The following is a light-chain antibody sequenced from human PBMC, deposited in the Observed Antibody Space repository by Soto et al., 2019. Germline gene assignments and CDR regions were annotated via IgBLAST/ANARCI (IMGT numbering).Light chain of an antibody. V-gene: IGLV2-14*01. J-gene: IGLJ1*01. CDR2: GVI. CDR1: SSDVGGYDY. Sequence: QSVLTQPASVSGSPGQSITISCTGTSSDVGGYDYVSWYQQYPGKAPTLLIYGVINRHSGVSFRFSGSKSGNTASLTISGLQAEDEADYYCCSYTRSSISVCGTGTKVT. CDR3: CSYTRSSISV.